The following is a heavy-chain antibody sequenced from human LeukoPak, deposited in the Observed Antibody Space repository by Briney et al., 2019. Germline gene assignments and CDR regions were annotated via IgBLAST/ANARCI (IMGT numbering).Heavy chain of an antibody. Sequence: PGGSLRLSCAASGFTFSSYAMSWVRQAPGKGLEWVSAISGSGGSTYYADSVKGRFTISRDNSKNTLYLQMNGLRAEDTAVYYCASRDSSGWYDFDYWGQGTLVTVSS. CDR3: ASRDSSGWYDFDY. D-gene: IGHD6-19*01. V-gene: IGHV3-23*01. CDR2: ISGSGGST. CDR1: GFTFSSYA. J-gene: IGHJ4*02.